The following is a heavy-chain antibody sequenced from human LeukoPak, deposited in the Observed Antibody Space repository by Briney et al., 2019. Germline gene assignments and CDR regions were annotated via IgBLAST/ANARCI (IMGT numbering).Heavy chain of an antibody. CDR1: GYPFTRFA. D-gene: IGHD3-16*01. Sequence: ASVKVSCKASGYPFTRFAINWVRQAPGQGLEWMGWISTHSGDTKYAETLQGRLTRTTDTSTNTAHMELRGLRSDDTAVYYCARNLGEEHNLYYGLDVWGQGTTVVVSS. J-gene: IGHJ6*02. CDR2: ISTHSGDT. CDR3: ARNLGEEHNLYYGLDV. V-gene: IGHV1-18*01.